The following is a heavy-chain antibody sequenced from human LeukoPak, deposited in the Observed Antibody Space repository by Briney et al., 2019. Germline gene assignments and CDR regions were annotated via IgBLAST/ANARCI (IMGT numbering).Heavy chain of an antibody. CDR3: ARAGYYDSGSYPYYFDN. CDR2: ISYDGSNK. V-gene: IGHV3-30*03. CDR1: GFTFSSYG. Sequence: GGSLRLSCAASGFTFSSYGMHWVRQAPGKGLEWVAVISYDGSNKYYADSVKGRFTIYRDNYENTLYLQVNSLRAEDAAVYYCARAGYYDSGSYPYYFDNWGQGTLVTVSS. J-gene: IGHJ4*02. D-gene: IGHD3-10*01.